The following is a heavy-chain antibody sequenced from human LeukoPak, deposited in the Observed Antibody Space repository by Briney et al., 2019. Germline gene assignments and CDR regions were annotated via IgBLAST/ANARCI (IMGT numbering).Heavy chain of an antibody. D-gene: IGHD3-10*01. Sequence: GASVKVSCKASGYTFTGYYMHWVRQAPGQGLEWMGWINPNSGGTNYAQKFQGRATMTRDTSISTAYMELSRLRSDDTAVYYCARERRITMVRENWFDPWGQGTLVTVSS. CDR3: ARERRITMVRENWFDP. J-gene: IGHJ5*02. V-gene: IGHV1-2*02. CDR1: GYTFTGYY. CDR2: INPNSGGT.